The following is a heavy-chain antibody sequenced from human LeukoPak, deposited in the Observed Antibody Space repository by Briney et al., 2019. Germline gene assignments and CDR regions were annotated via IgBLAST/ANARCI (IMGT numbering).Heavy chain of an antibody. J-gene: IGHJ4*02. CDR2: ISGSSSPI. V-gene: IGHV3-48*01. D-gene: IGHD3-22*01. Sequence: GGSLRLSCAASGFTFSSYSVSWVRQAPGEGLEWLSYISGSSSPIYYADSVKGRFTISRDNAKNSLYLQMNSLRVEDTAVYYCARSSGYPYFDYWGQGTLVTVSS. CDR3: ARSSGYPYFDY. CDR1: GFTFSSYS.